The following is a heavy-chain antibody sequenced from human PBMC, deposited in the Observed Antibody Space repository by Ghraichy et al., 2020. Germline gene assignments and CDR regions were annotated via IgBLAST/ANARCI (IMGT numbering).Heavy chain of an antibody. CDR2: IYSGGTT. Sequence: GSLRLSCVGSGFDVSINRMSWVRQAPGKGLEWVSAIYSGGTTDYADSVKGRFTFSRDISKNTVYLQMNSLRVDDTAVYYCARDLWAFDIWGQGTLVTVSS. J-gene: IGHJ3*02. D-gene: IGHD2-21*01. CDR1: GFDVSINR. V-gene: IGHV3-53*01. CDR3: ARDLWAFDI.